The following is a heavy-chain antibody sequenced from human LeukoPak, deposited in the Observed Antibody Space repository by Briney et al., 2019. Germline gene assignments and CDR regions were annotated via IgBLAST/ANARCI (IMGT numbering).Heavy chain of an antibody. CDR1: GFTFNNYC. Sequence: GGSLRLSCAASGFTFNNYCMNWVRQAPGKGLEWVSSISSSSNYIYYADSVKGRFTISRDNAKNSLYLQMNSLRAEDTAVYYCAIFGGYSGYDLFDYWGQGALVTVSS. V-gene: IGHV3-21*01. D-gene: IGHD5-12*01. J-gene: IGHJ4*02. CDR2: ISSSSNYI. CDR3: AIFGGYSGYDLFDY.